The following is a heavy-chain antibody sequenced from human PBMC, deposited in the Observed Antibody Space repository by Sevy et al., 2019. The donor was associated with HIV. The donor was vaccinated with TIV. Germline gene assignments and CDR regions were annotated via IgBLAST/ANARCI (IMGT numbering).Heavy chain of an antibody. J-gene: IGHJ4*02. D-gene: IGHD5-12*01. Sequence: GGSLRLSCAASGFTFSSYAMHWVRQAPGKGLEWVAVISYDGSNKYYADSVKGRLTISRDNSKNTLYLQMNSLRAEDTAVYYCARGYSGYGYYFDYWGQGTLVTVSS. CDR1: GFTFSSYA. CDR3: ARGYSGYGYYFDY. CDR2: ISYDGSNK. V-gene: IGHV3-30-3*01.